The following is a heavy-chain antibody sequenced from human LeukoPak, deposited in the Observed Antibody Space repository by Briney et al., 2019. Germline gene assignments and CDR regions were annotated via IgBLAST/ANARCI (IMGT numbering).Heavy chain of an antibody. CDR1: GDSFTSYW. CDR3: ARSENYYYYGMDV. Sequence: GESLKISCKGSGDSFTSYWIGWVRQMPGKGLEWMGIIYPDDSDTRYSPSFQGQVTISADKSISTAYLQWSSLKASDTAMYYCARSENYYYYGMDVWGQGTTVTVSS. J-gene: IGHJ6*02. CDR2: IYPDDSDT. V-gene: IGHV5-51*01.